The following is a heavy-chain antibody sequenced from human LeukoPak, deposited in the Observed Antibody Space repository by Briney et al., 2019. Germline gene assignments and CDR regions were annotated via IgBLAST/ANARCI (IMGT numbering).Heavy chain of an antibody. Sequence: PSETLSLTCTVSGGSISSYYWSWIRQPPGKGLEWIGYIYYSGSTNYNPSLKSRVTISVDTSKNQFSLKLSSVTAADTAVYYCARQDRGAFDIWGQGTMVTVSS. CDR3: ARQDRGAFDI. J-gene: IGHJ3*02. V-gene: IGHV4-59*08. CDR1: GGSISSYY. CDR2: IYYSGST.